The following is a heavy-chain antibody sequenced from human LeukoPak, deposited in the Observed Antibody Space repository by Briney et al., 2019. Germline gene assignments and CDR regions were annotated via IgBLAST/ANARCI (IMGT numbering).Heavy chain of an antibody. D-gene: IGHD3-9*01. CDR1: GFTFSSYA. J-gene: IGHJ3*02. V-gene: IGHV3-30*04. Sequence: GGSLRLSCAASGFTFSSYAMHWVRQAPGKGLEWVAVISYDGSNKYYADSVKGRFTISRDNSKNTLYLQMNSLRAEDTAVYYCARVRDILTGYRDAFDIWGQGTMVTVSS. CDR2: ISYDGSNK. CDR3: ARVRDILTGYRDAFDI.